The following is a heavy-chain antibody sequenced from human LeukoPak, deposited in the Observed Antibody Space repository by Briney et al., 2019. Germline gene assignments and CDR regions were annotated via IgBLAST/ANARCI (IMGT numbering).Heavy chain of an antibody. CDR3: IVLAVTGTFGFDY. CDR1: GFTFSSYS. V-gene: IGHV3-48*01. J-gene: IGHJ4*02. CDR2: ISSSSSTI. Sequence: PGGSPRLSCAASGFTFSSYSMNWVRQAPGKGLEWVSYISSSSSTIYYADSVKGRFTISRDNAKNSLSLQMNSLRAEDTAVYYCIVLAVTGTFGFDYWGQGTLVTVSS. D-gene: IGHD6-19*01.